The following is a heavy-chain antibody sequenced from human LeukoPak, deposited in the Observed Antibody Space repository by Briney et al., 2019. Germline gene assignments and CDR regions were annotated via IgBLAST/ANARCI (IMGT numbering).Heavy chain of an antibody. CDR1: GGSFSGYY. V-gene: IGHV4-34*01. D-gene: IGHD5-18*01. CDR2: INHSGST. CDR3: ARGRRVGWGIQLFPLDHLDP. J-gene: IGHJ5*02. Sequence: PSETLSLTCAVYGGSFSGYYWSWIRQPPGKGLEWIGEINHSGSTNYNPSLKSRVTISVDTSKNQFSLKLSSVTAADTAVYYCARGRRVGWGIQLFPLDHLDPWGQGTLVTVSS.